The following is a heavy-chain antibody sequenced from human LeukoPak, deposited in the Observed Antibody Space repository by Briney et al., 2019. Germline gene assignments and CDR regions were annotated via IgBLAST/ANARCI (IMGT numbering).Heavy chain of an antibody. CDR3: ARFGSYSRDDAFDI. CDR1: GYTFTSYG. V-gene: IGHV1-18*01. D-gene: IGHD1-26*01. Sequence: ASVKVSCKASGYTFTSYGISWVRQAPGQGLEWMGWISAYNGNTNYAQKLQGRVTMTTDTSTSTAYMKLRSLRSEDTAVYYCARFGSYSRDDAFDIWGQGTMVTVSS. J-gene: IGHJ3*02. CDR2: ISAYNGNT.